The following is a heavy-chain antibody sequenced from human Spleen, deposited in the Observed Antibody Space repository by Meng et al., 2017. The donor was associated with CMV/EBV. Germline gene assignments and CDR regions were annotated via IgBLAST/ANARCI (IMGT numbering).Heavy chain of an antibody. J-gene: IGHJ4*02. V-gene: IGHV3-7*01. CDR3: ARMSEAVVPAAGFPVDY. D-gene: IGHD2-2*01. CDR2: IKQDGSEK. CDR1: GFTFSSYW. Sequence: GESLKISCAASGFTFSSYWMSWVRQAPGKGLEWVANIKQDGSEKYYVDSVKGRFTISRDNAKNSLYLQMNSLRAEDTAVYYCARMSEAVVPAAGFPVDYWGQGTLVTVSS.